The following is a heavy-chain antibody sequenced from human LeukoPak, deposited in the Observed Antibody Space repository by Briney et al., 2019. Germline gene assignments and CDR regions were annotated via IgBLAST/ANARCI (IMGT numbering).Heavy chain of an antibody. Sequence: GASVKVSCKASGYTFTGYYMHWVRQAPGQGLEWMGRIIPILGIANYAQKFQGRVTITADKSTSTAYMELSSLRSEDTAVYYCARENGYNYGAFDIWGQGTMVTVSS. V-gene: IGHV1-69*04. J-gene: IGHJ3*02. CDR3: ARENGYNYGAFDI. D-gene: IGHD5-24*01. CDR1: GYTFTGYY. CDR2: IIPILGIA.